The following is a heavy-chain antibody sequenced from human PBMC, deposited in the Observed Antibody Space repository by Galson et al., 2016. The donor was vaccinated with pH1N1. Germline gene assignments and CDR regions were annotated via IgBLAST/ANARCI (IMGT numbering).Heavy chain of an antibody. J-gene: IGHJ4*02. CDR1: GYTFIGHY. D-gene: IGHD4-17*01. V-gene: IGHV1-2*02. CDR3: ATDPHGDYPLNF. Sequence: SVKVSCKASGYTFIGHYLHWVRQAPGQGLEWMGWINPDTGTTNYARKFQGRVTMTRDTSINTAYMEVSSLRSEDTAVYYCATDPHGDYPLNFWGQGTLVTVSS. CDR2: INPDTGTT.